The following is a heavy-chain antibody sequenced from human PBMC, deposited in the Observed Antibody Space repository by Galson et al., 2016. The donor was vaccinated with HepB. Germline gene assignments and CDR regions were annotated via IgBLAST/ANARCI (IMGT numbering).Heavy chain of an antibody. V-gene: IGHV3-23*01. D-gene: IGHD2-8*01. Sequence: SLRLSCAGSGFTFSYYGFSWVRQAPGKGLEWVSGISASGGGSHYADSVKGRFTISRDDSKSTLHLQMDSLRVEDSAVYFCAKSPVTYFQTVLAPWGQGTLVIVSS. J-gene: IGHJ4*02. CDR1: GFTFSYYG. CDR2: ISASGGGS. CDR3: AKSPVTYFQTVLAP.